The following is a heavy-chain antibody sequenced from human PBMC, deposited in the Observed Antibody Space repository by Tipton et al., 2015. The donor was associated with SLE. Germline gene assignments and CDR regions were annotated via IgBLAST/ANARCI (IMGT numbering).Heavy chain of an antibody. D-gene: IGHD1-1*01. CDR3: ASQVPWNFDY. J-gene: IGHJ4*02. Sequence: TLSLTCTVSGGSISSYYWSWIRQPPGKGLEWIGYISYSGSTYYNPSLKSRVTISVDTSKNQFSLKLSSVTAADTAVYYCASQVPWNFDYWGQGTLVTVSS. CDR1: GGSISSYY. V-gene: IGHV4-59*12. CDR2: ISYSGST.